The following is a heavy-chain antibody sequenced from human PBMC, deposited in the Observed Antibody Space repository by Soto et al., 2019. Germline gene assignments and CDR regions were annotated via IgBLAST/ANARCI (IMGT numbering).Heavy chain of an antibody. Sequence: GGSLRLSCAASGFTFSSYAMSWVRQAPWKGLEWVSGISGSGGITYYADSVKGRFTISRDNSKNTLYLQMNSLRAEDTAVYYCAKDGTIFGVVPTSFDYWGQGTMVTVSS. V-gene: IGHV3-23*01. CDR1: GFTFSSYA. D-gene: IGHD3-3*01. J-gene: IGHJ4*02. CDR3: AKDGTIFGVVPTSFDY. CDR2: ISGSGGIT.